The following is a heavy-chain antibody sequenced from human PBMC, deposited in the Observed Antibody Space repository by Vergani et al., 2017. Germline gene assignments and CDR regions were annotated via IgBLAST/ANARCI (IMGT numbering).Heavy chain of an antibody. D-gene: IGHD3-9*01. J-gene: IGHJ4*02. V-gene: IGHV1-46*03. CDR3: ARGDYGILTGYRY. Sequence: QDQLVQSGGEVKKPGASMKVSCKVSGYTFTSYGISWVRQAPGQGLEWMGIINPSGGHTNYAQKFQGRVTMTRDTSTSTVYMELSSLRSEDTAIYYCARGDYGILTGYRYWGQGTLVTVSA. CDR1: GYTFTSYG. CDR2: INPSGGHT.